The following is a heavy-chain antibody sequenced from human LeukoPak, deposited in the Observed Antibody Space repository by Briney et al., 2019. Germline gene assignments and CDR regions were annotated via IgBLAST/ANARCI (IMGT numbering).Heavy chain of an antibody. CDR1: GYTFTSYG. Sequence: ASVKVSCKASGYTFTSYGITWVRQAPGQGLEWMGWMNPNSGNTGYAQKFQGRVTMTRNTSIRTAYMELSSLRSEDTAVYYCARGLRFTMVWGDSDYWGQGTLVTVSS. CDR3: ARGLRFTMVWGDSDY. CDR2: MNPNSGNT. J-gene: IGHJ4*02. V-gene: IGHV1-8*02. D-gene: IGHD3-10*01.